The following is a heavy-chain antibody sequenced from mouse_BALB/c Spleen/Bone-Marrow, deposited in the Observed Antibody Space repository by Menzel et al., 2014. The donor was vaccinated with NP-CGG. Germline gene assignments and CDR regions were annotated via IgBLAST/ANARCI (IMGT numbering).Heavy chain of an antibody. D-gene: IGHD2-4*01. V-gene: IGHV1-7*01. CDR3: ARDDYDAIAY. Sequence: SGAELAKPGASVKMSCKASGYTFTSYWIHWVKQRPGQGLEWIGYINPSTGYTEYNQKFKDKATLTAVKSSTTAYMQLRSLTSEDSAVYYCARDDYDAIAYWGQGTLVTVSA. CDR1: GYTFTSYW. J-gene: IGHJ3*01. CDR2: INPSTGYT.